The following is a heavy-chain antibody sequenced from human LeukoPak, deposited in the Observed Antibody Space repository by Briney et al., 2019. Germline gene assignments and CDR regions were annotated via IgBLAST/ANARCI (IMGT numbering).Heavy chain of an antibody. D-gene: IGHD2-21*01. CDR3: ARAPVTSCRGAYCYPFDY. J-gene: IGHJ4*02. CDR2: TSSSDAGT. Sequence: GGSLRLSCAASGFPLSSYAMSWDRQAPGKGLEWVSATSSSDAGTYYADSVRGRFTISRDNSKNTLYLQMNSLRLEDAAVYFCARAPVTSCRGAYCYPFDYWGQGTQVTVSS. V-gene: IGHV3-23*01. CDR1: GFPLSSYA.